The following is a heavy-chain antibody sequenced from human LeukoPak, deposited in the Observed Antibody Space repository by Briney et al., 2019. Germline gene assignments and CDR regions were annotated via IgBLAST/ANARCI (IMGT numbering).Heavy chain of an antibody. V-gene: IGHV3-30*02. CDR3: ARDFEWSFDY. Sequence: GGSLRLSCVASGFTFSYYGMHWVRQAPGKGLEWVTFIRSDGSNQYYVDSVKGRFTISRDSSKNTLFLQMKSLRPEDTAVYYCARDFEWSFDYWGQGTLVTVSS. D-gene: IGHD3-3*01. J-gene: IGHJ4*02. CDR1: GFTFSYYG. CDR2: IRSDGSNQ.